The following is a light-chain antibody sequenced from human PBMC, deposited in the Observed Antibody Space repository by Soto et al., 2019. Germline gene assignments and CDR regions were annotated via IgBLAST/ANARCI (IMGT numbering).Light chain of an antibody. J-gene: IGKJ1*01. CDR2: AAS. CDR1: QDIGGR. V-gene: IGKV1-12*01. Sequence: DIQMTQSPSSVSASVGDRITITCRASQDIGGRLAWFQQKPGKAPQYLIQAASILHSGVPSRFSGSGSGTEFILTINNRQSEEFASYLCREVYSFPRTLGLETKLDIK. CDR3: REVYSFPRT.